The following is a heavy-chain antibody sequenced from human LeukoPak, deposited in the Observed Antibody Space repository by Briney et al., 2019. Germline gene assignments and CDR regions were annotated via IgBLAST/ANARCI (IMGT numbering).Heavy chain of an antibody. J-gene: IGHJ4*02. CDR2: TKEDGSEK. CDR3: ARDRGQVGLFDY. D-gene: IGHD1-26*01. V-gene: IGHV3-7*03. Sequence: GGSLRLSCAASGFTFSIYWMSWVRQAPGKGLEWVANTKEDGSEKYYLDSVKGRFTISRDNAKNSLYLQINSLRAEDTAMYYCARDRGQVGLFDYWGQGTLVTVSS. CDR1: GFTFSIYW.